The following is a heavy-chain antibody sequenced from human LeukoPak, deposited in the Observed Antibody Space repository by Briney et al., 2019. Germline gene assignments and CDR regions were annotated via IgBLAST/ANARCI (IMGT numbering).Heavy chain of an antibody. Sequence: SETLSLTCAVYGGSFSGYYWSWIRQPPGKGLEWIGEINHSGSTNYNPSLKSRVTISVDTSKNRFSLKLSSVTAADTAVYYCARPFRLGYGGNPFRYWGQGTLVTVSS. D-gene: IGHD4-23*01. CDR3: ARPFRLGYGGNPFRY. J-gene: IGHJ4*02. CDR1: GGSFSGYY. V-gene: IGHV4-34*01. CDR2: INHSGST.